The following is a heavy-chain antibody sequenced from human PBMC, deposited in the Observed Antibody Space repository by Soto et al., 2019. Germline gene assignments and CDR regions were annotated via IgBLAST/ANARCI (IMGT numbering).Heavy chain of an antibody. V-gene: IGHV1-69*01. Sequence: QVQLVQSGAEVKKPGSSVKVSCKASGGTFSSYAISWVRQAPGQGLEWMGGIIPIFGTANYAQKFQGRVTITADESTGTAYMGLSSLSSEDTAVYYCGTGSTSWVMDVWGQGTTVTVSS. D-gene: IGHD2-2*01. CDR3: GTGSTSWVMDV. J-gene: IGHJ6*02. CDR1: GGTFSSYA. CDR2: IIPIFGTA.